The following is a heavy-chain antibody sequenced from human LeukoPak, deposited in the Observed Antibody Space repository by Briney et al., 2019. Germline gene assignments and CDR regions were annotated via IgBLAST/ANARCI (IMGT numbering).Heavy chain of an antibody. D-gene: IGHD4-17*01. V-gene: IGHV1-2*06. CDR3: ARNGNNIGDYNLDY. J-gene: IGHJ4*02. CDR2: INPNSGGT. CDR1: GYTFTGYY. Sequence: ASVKVSCKASGYTFTGYYIHWVRQAPGQGLEWMGRINPNSGGTNYAQKFQGRVTMTRDTSISTAYMELSRLRSDDTAVYYCARNGNNIGDYNLDYWGQGTLVTVSS.